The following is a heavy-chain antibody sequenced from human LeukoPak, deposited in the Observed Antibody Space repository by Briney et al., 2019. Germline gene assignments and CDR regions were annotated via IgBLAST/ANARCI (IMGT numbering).Heavy chain of an antibody. Sequence: GGSLRLSCAASGFTFSSYAMSWVRQAPGKGLEWVSAISGSGGSTYYADSVKGRFTISRDNSKNTLYLQMNSLRAEDTAVYYCASNSKIRGKGTDYWGQGTLVTVSS. CDR3: ASNSKIRGKGTDY. CDR1: GFTFSSYA. D-gene: IGHD2/OR15-2a*01. J-gene: IGHJ4*02. V-gene: IGHV3-23*01. CDR2: ISGSGGST.